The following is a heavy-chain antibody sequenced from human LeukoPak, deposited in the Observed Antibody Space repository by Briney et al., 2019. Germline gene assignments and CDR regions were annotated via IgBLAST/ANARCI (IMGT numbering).Heavy chain of an antibody. D-gene: IGHD1-26*01. Sequence: GSSLRLSCAASGFTFDDYAMHWVRRAPGKGLEEGSGMSWHCGSIGYADSVKGRFPISRDNAKNSLYLQMNSLRAEDTALYCCAKDSASFGGSYSEFDYWGQGTLVTVSS. CDR2: MSWHCGSI. J-gene: IGHJ4*02. CDR1: GFTFDDYA. V-gene: IGHV3-9*01. CDR3: AKDSASFGGSYSEFDY.